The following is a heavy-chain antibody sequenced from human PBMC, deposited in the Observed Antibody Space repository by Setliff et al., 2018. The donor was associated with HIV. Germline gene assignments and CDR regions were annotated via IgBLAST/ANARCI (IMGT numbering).Heavy chain of an antibody. CDR1: GDFISSDYY. CDR2: MSSSYI. J-gene: IGHJ3*02. D-gene: IGHD2-21*02. Sequence: LSLTCTVSGDFISSDYYWGWIRQPPGKGLEWVATMSSSYIYYADSVKGRFTISRDNAKNSLYLQMNSLRAEDTAVYYCARSNCGGDCDAFDIWGQGTMVTVSS. CDR3: ARSNCGGDCDAFDI. V-gene: IGHV3-11*06.